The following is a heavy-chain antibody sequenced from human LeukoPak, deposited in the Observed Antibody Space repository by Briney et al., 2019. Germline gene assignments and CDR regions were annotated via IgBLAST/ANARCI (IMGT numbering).Heavy chain of an antibody. CDR1: GFTFSSYS. D-gene: IGHD5-18*01. CDR2: ISSSSSYI. CDR3: ARDFSDTDWFDP. J-gene: IGHJ5*02. V-gene: IGHV3-21*01. Sequence: GGSPRLSCAASGFTFSSYSMNWVRQAPGKGLEWVSSISSSSSYIYYADSVKGRFTISRDNAKNSLYLQMNSLRAEDTAVYYCARDFSDTDWFDPWGQGTLVTVSS.